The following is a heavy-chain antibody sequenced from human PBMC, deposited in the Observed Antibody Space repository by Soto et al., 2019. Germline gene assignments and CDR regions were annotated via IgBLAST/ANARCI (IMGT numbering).Heavy chain of an antibody. J-gene: IGHJ1*01. Sequence: EVQLVASGGVLVQPGGSLRLSCAASGFSFSNYSMNWVRQAAGKGLEWVSYISGSGNTIYYAGSVKGRFTISRDNAKNSLYLQMNSPRAEDTAIYYCARGASSFSTFYPPAGHVHHWGEGTLVTVAS. CDR1: GFSFSNYS. D-gene: IGHD2-2*01. CDR3: ARGASSFSTFYPPAGHVHH. V-gene: IGHV3-48*01. CDR2: ISGSGNTI.